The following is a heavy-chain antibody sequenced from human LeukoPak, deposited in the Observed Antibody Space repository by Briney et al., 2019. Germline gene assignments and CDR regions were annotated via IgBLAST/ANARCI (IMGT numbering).Heavy chain of an antibody. CDR1: GGSISSGSYY. CDR3: ARDSRDGLHY. J-gene: IGHJ4*02. D-gene: IGHD5-24*01. Sequence: SETLSLTCTVSGGSISSGSYYWSWIRQPAGKGLEWIGRIYTSGSTNYNPSLKSRVTISVDTSKNQFSLKLSPVTAADTAVYYCARDSRDGLHYWGQGTLVTVSS. V-gene: IGHV4-61*02. CDR2: IYTSGST.